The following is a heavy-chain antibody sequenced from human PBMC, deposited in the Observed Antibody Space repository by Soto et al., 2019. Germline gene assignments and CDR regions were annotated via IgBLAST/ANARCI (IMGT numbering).Heavy chain of an antibody. J-gene: IGHJ5*02. V-gene: IGHV2-5*02. CDR1: GFSLTTRGVG. D-gene: IGHD3-16*01. Sequence: QLTLNESGTTLVKPTQTLTLTCTFSGFSLTTRGVGVGWIRQPPGKALECLALIYWDDDKRYSPSLQSILSITKDNYKNQVVLTMTNLDSVDTATYYCAHIPNYYQYDWFDPWGQGTLVSVSS. CDR2: IYWDDDK. CDR3: AHIPNYYQYDWFDP.